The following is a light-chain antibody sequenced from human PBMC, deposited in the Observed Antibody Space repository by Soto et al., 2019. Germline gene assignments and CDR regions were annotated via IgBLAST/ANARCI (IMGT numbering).Light chain of an antibody. CDR2: DTD. V-gene: IGLV7-46*01. CDR1: TGPVTNGHF. Sequence: QAVVTQEPSLTVSPGGTVTLTCGSSTGPVTNGHFPCWFQQKPGQAPRPLIYDTDNKHSWTPARFSASLLGDKAALTLSGALPEDEADYYCLLSYTGRLYVFGPGTKVTVL. J-gene: IGLJ1*01. CDR3: LLSYTGRLYV.